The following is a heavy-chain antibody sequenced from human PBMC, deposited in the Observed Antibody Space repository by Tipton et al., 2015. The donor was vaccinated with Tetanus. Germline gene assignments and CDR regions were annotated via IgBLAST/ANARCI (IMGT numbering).Heavy chain of an antibody. CDR2: IHHSGLA. J-gene: IGHJ3*02. CDR1: GDSVSTGNFY. Sequence: TLSLTCTVSGDSVSTGNFYWSWIRQPPGKGREWIAFIHHSGLAFSKPSLKSRVSISIDTSQNQFSLRLTSVTAADTAVYFCARNVYTVTNDAFDIWGHGTLVNVSS. D-gene: IGHD4-11*01. V-gene: IGHV4-30-4*01. CDR3: ARNVYTVTNDAFDI.